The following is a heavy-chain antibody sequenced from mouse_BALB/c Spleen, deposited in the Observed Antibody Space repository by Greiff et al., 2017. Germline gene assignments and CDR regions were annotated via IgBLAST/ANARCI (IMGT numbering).Heavy chain of an antibody. J-gene: IGHJ1*01. D-gene: IGHD1-1*01. CDR1: GYSFTSYW. CDR3: TRGGYYGSSYVWYFDV. Sequence: VQLQQSGTVLARPGASVKMSCKASGYSFTSYWMHWVKQRPGQGLEWIGAIYPGNSDTSYNQKFKGKAKLTAVTSASTAYMELSSLTNEDSAVYYCTRGGYYGSSYVWYFDVWGAGTTVTVSS. V-gene: IGHV1-5*01. CDR2: IYPGNSDT.